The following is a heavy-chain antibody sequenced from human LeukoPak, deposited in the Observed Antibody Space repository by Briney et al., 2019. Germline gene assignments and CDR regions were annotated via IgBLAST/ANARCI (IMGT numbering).Heavy chain of an antibody. D-gene: IGHD3-22*01. V-gene: IGHV3-30*18. Sequence: GGSLRISCAASGFTFSSYGMHWVRQAPGNGLEWVAVISYDGSNKYYADSVKGRFTISRDNSKNTLYLQMNSLRAEDTAVYYCAKDFYYYDSSGPFDYWGQGTLVTVSS. CDR1: GFTFSSYG. CDR2: ISYDGSNK. CDR3: AKDFYYYDSSGPFDY. J-gene: IGHJ4*02.